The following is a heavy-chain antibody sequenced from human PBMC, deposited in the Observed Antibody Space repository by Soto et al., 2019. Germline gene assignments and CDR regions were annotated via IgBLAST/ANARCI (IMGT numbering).Heavy chain of an antibody. Sequence: QLQLQESGPGLVKPSETLSLTCTVSGGSISSSSYYWGWIRQPPGKGLEWIGSIYYSGSTYYNPSLKSRVTISVDTSKDQFPLRLSSVTAADTAVYYCARQYSGSYRFDYWGQGTLVTVSS. D-gene: IGHD1-26*01. CDR3: ARQYSGSYRFDY. CDR1: GGSISSSSYY. V-gene: IGHV4-39*01. CDR2: IYYSGST. J-gene: IGHJ4*02.